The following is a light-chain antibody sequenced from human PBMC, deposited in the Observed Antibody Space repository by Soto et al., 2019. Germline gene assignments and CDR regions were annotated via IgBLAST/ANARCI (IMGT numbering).Light chain of an antibody. CDR3: QQYNNWPVT. Sequence: EIVMTQSPATLSVSPGERATLSCRASQSVSSSYLAWYQQKSGQAPRLLIYGASSRATGIPDRFSGSGSGTDFTLTISSLQSEDFAVYYCQQYNNWPVTFGQGTKVDIK. CDR2: GAS. V-gene: IGKV3D-15*01. J-gene: IGKJ1*01. CDR1: QSVSSSY.